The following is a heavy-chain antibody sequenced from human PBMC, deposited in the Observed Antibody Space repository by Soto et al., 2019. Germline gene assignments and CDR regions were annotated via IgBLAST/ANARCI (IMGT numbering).Heavy chain of an antibody. CDR2: ISGDGART. Sequence: PGGSLRLSCASSGFVFEMYWLHWLRQSPGMGREWVSRISGDGARTEYADSGKGRFTSARGKGTNSMLMDSLRTDDTAVYYCVLSSWNQYLFDHWGQEILVTVSS. V-gene: IGHV3-74*03. CDR3: VLSSWNQYLFDH. J-gene: IGHJ4*02. D-gene: IGHD6-13*01. CDR1: GFVFEMYW.